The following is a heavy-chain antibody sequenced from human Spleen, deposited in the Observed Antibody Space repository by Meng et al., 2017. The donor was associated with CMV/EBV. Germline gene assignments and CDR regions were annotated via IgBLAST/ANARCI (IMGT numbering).Heavy chain of an antibody. CDR1: TGYD. CDR2: INPNSGGT. Sequence: TGYDMHWVRQAPGQGLEWMGWINPNSGGTNYAQKFQGRVTMTRDTSISTAYMELSRLRSDDTAVYYCARELVYCSSTSCYNRGSFDPWGQGTLVTVSS. CDR3: ARELVYCSSTSCYNRGSFDP. J-gene: IGHJ5*02. V-gene: IGHV1-2*02. D-gene: IGHD2-2*02.